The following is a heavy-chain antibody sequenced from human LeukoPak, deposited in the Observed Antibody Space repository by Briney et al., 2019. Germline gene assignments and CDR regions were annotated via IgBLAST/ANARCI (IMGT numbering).Heavy chain of an antibody. CDR1: GGSISSSSFY. V-gene: IGHV4-39*01. Sequence: SETLSLTCTVSGGSISSSSFYWGWIRQPPGKGLEWIGSIYYSGSTYYNPSLKSRVTISVDTSKNQFSLKLSSVTAADTAVYYCARAQFYTMVRGVNYYDYNDFWGKGPTVTVSS. CDR3: ARAQFYTMVRGVNYYDYNDF. D-gene: IGHD3-10*01. CDR2: IYYSGST. J-gene: IGHJ6*03.